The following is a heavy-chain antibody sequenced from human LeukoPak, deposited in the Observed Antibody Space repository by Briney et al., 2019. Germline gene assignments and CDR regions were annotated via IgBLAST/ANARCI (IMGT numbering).Heavy chain of an antibody. Sequence: GGSLRLSCSVSGVTFRNYGMHWVRQAPGKGLEWVALISSDGIDKLYGASVKGRFTISRDDSKSTLYLQMNSLTAEDTAVYYCTTKVMRGNLGDDYDDWGQGTLVTVSS. CDR2: ISSDGIDK. D-gene: IGHD5-12*01. CDR1: GVTFRNYG. J-gene: IGHJ4*02. CDR3: TTKVMRGNLGDDYDD. V-gene: IGHV3-30*03.